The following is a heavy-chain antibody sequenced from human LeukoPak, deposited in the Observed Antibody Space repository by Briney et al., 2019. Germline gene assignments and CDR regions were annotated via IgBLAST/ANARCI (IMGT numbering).Heavy chain of an antibody. CDR1: GFTFSSYA. CDR3: AKPHFDY. CDR2: ISYDGSNK. Sequence: GGSLRLSCAASGFTFSSYAMHWVRQAPGKGLEWVAVISYDGSNKYYADSVKGRFTISRDNSKNTLYLQINSLRAEDTAVYYCAKPHFDYWGQGTLVTVSS. J-gene: IGHJ4*02. V-gene: IGHV3-30*04.